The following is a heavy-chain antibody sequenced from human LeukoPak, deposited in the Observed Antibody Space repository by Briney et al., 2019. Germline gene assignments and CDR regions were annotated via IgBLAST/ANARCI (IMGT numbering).Heavy chain of an antibody. Sequence: SETLSLTCTVSGGSISTYYWSWIRQPPGKGLEWIGRIYTSGSTNYNPSLKSRVTMSVDTSKNQFSLKLSSVTAADTAVYYCARESITMVRGVRDWGQGTLVTVSS. CDR2: IYTSGST. V-gene: IGHV4-4*07. CDR3: ARESITMVRGVRD. J-gene: IGHJ4*02. D-gene: IGHD3-10*01. CDR1: GGSISTYY.